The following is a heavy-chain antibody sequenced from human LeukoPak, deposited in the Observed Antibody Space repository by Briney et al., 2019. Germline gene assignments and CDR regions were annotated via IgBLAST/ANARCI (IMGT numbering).Heavy chain of an antibody. Sequence: GGSLRLSCAASGFTFSDYYMSWIRQAPGKGLEWVSYISTSGSDTYYADSVKGRFTTSRDNAKNSLYLQMNSLRADDTAVYYCARGEPSSGWYSGRSDHWGQGTLVTVSS. CDR2: ISTSGSDT. J-gene: IGHJ4*02. CDR1: GFTFSDYY. D-gene: IGHD6-19*01. CDR3: ARGEPSSGWYSGRSDH. V-gene: IGHV3-11*05.